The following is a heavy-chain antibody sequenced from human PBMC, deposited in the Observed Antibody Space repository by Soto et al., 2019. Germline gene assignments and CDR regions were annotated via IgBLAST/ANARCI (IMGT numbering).Heavy chain of an antibody. Sequence: QVQLVQSGAEVKKPGASVKVSCKASGYTFTNYGIRWVRQAPGQGLEWMGWVSAYSGNTKFAQKLQGRVTMTIDTSTSTAYMELRSLLSDDTGVYYCARATARDYGDYCGQGSLVTVSS. CDR3: ARATARDYGDY. CDR2: VSAYSGNT. V-gene: IGHV1-18*01. D-gene: IGHD2-21*02. J-gene: IGHJ4*02. CDR1: GYTFTNYG.